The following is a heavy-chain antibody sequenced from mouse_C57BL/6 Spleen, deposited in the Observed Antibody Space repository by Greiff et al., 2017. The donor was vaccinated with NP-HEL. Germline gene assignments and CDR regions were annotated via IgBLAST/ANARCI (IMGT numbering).Heavy chain of an antibody. D-gene: IGHD1-1*01. CDR2: IDPSDSYT. V-gene: IGHV1-69*01. J-gene: IGHJ4*01. CDR1: GYTFTSYW. Sequence: QVQLKESGAELVMPGASVKLSCKASGYTFTSYWMHWVKQRPGQGLEWIGEIDPSDSYTNYNQKFKGKSTLTVDKSSSTAYMQLSSLTSEDSAVYYCARTTTGYAMDYWGQGTSVTVSS. CDR3: ARTTTGYAMDY.